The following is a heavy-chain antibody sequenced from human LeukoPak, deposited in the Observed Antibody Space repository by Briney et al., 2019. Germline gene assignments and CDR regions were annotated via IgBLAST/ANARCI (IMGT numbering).Heavy chain of an antibody. CDR1: GGSISSYC. Sequence: SETLSLTCTVSGGSISSYCWSWIRQPAGKGLEWIGRIYTSGSTNYNPSLKSRVTMSVDTSKNQFSLKLSSVTAADTAVYYCARDLRRSVVAGTYYYYYGMDVWGQGTTVTVSS. CDR2: IYTSGST. V-gene: IGHV4-4*07. D-gene: IGHD6-19*01. J-gene: IGHJ6*02. CDR3: ARDLRRSVVAGTYYYYYGMDV.